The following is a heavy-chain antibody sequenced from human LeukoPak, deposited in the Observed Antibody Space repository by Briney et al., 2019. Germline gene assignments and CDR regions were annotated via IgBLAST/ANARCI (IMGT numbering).Heavy chain of an antibody. CDR1: GFKFSYYW. J-gene: IGHJ4*02. V-gene: IGHV3-7*01. CDR2: IKESGSEK. Sequence: GGSLRLSCAASGFKFSYYWMTWVRQAPRRGLEWLANIKESGSEKYYVDSVKGQFTISRDNADDLVYLQMNSLRVEDTAVYYCARGWGEKGRCRGGTCNNPQFDYWGQGILVTVSS. CDR3: ARGWGEKGRCRGGTCNNPQFDY. D-gene: IGHD2-15*01.